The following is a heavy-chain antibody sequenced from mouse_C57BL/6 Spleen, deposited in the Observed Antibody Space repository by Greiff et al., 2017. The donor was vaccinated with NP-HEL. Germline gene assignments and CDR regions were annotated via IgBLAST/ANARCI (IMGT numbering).Heavy chain of an antibody. V-gene: IGHV5-12*01. J-gene: IGHJ2*01. CDR3: ARHVGRMNYFDY. Sequence: EVKLVESGGGLVQPGGSLKLSCAASGFTFSDYYMYWVRQTPEKRLEWVAYISNGGGSTYYPDTVKGRFTISRDNAKNTLYLQMSRLKSEDTAMYYCARHVGRMNYFDYWGQGTTLTVSS. D-gene: IGHD4-1*01. CDR1: GFTFSDYY. CDR2: ISNGGGST.